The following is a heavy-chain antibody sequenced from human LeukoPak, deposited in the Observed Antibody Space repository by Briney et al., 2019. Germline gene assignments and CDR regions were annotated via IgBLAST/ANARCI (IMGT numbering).Heavy chain of an antibody. D-gene: IGHD4-17*01. CDR3: ARLTDSFYGVSPFDY. CDR1: GSSISSYY. CDR2: IYYSGST. J-gene: IGHJ4*02. Sequence: KPSETLSLTCTVSGSSISSYYWSWIRQPPGKGLEWIGYIYYSGSTNYNPSLKSRVTISVDTSKNQFSLKLSSVTAADTAVYYCARLTDSFYGVSPFDYWGQGTLVTVSS. V-gene: IGHV4-59*08.